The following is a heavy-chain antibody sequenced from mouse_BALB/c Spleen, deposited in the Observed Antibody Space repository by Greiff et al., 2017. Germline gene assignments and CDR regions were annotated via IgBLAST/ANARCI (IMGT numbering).Heavy chain of an antibody. CDR3: AVDDSWFAC. J-gene: IGHJ3*01. Sequence: EVQVVESGGGLVQPGGSRKLSCAASGFTFSSFGMHWVRQAPEKGLEWVAYISSGSSTIYYADTVKGRFTISRDNPENTLFLQMTSLRSEDTAMYYCAVDDSWFACWGQGTLVTVSA. CDR1: GFTFSSFG. V-gene: IGHV5-17*02. CDR2: ISSGSSTI. D-gene: IGHD2-12*01.